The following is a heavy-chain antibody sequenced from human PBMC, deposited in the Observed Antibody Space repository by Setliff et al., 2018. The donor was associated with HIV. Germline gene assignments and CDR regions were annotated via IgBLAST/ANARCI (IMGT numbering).Heavy chain of an antibody. CDR3: ATTEGGYTLNSDSSGSRYFDH. D-gene: IGHD3-22*01. CDR1: GYTFSGYY. J-gene: IGHJ4*02. Sequence: ASVKVSCKTSGYTFSGYYLHWVRRAPGRGLEWMGWINPNSGATNYARNFQGRVTMTRDTSISTVYMELRSLKSDDTAIYYCATTEGGYTLNSDSSGSRYFDHWGQGTLVTVSS. CDR2: INPNSGAT. V-gene: IGHV1-2*02.